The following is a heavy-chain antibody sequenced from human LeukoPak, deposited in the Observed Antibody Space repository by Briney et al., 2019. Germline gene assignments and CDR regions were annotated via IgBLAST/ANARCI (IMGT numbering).Heavy chain of an antibody. J-gene: IGHJ4*02. CDR1: GFTFDDYT. CDR2: ISWDGGST. V-gene: IGHV3-43*01. CDR3: AISIAAAASKLSFDY. D-gene: IGHD6-13*01. Sequence: GGSLRLSCAASGFTFDDYTMHWVRQAPGKGLEWVSLISWDGGSTYYADSVKGRFTISRDNSKNSLYLQMNSLRAEDTAVYYCAISIAAAASKLSFDYWGQGTLVTVSS.